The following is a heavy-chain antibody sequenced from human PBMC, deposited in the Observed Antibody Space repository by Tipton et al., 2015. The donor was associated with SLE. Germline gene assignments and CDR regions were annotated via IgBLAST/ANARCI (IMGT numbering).Heavy chain of an antibody. CDR1: GYTFTSYY. Sequence: QLVQSGAEVKKPGASVKASCKASGYTFTSYYMHWVRQAPGQGLEWMGIINPSGCSTSYAQKFQGRVTMTRDTSTSTVYMELRSLRSEDTAVYYCARVSQLPDYWGQGTLVTVSS. D-gene: IGHD4-23*01. CDR3: ARVSQLPDY. J-gene: IGHJ4*02. CDR2: INPSGCST. V-gene: IGHV1-46*01.